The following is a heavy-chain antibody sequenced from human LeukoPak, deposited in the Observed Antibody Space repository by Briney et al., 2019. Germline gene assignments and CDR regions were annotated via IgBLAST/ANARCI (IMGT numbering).Heavy chain of an antibody. CDR3: AREDADYTFSFDF. V-gene: IGHV1-2*02. D-gene: IGHD4-17*01. CDR1: GYTFTGYY. Sequence: ASVKVSCKASGYTFTGYYMHWVRQAPGQGLEWMGWINPNSGGTNYAQKFQGRVTMTRDTSISTVYMELSSLRSEDTAVYYCAREDADYTFSFDFWGQGTLVTVSS. CDR2: INPNSGGT. J-gene: IGHJ4*02.